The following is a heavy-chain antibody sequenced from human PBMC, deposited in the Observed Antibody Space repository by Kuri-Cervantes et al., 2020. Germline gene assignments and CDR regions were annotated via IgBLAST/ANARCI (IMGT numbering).Heavy chain of an antibody. J-gene: IGHJ4*02. V-gene: IGHV4-31*03. D-gene: IGHD2-8*01. CDR3: ARARGRGFTNGGYYFDY. Sequence: SETLSLTCTVSGDSISTDTYHWSWVRQHPGKGLEWIGDISHSGTSYYNPSLESRLALSLDTSKNNFSLKLTSMTAADTAIYYCARARGRGFTNGGYYFDYWGQGSLVTVSS. CDR1: GDSISTDTYH. CDR2: ISHSGTS.